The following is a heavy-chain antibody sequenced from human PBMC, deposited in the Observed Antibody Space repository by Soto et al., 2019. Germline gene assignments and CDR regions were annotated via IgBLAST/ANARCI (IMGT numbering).Heavy chain of an antibody. D-gene: IGHD3-10*01. J-gene: IGHJ3*02. Sequence: PGGSLRLSCAASGFAFTGHPMSWVRQAPEKGLEWVAGISDGGDLTYNADSLKGRFTISRDNSRNTLYLQMNSLRAEDTAVYYCARRVIGSSRAFDIWGQGTMVTVSS. V-gene: IGHV3-23*01. CDR3: ARRVIGSSRAFDI. CDR1: GFAFTGHP. CDR2: ISDGGDLT.